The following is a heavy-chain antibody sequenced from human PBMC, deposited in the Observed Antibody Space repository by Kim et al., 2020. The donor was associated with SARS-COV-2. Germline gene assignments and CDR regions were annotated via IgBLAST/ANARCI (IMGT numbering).Heavy chain of an antibody. Sequence: SETLSLTCTVSGGSISSSSYYWGWIRQPPGKGLEWIGSIYYSGSTYYNPSLKSRVTISVDTSKNQFALKLSSVTAADTAVYYCARHLRFLEWLPPFDPWGQGTLVTVSS. CDR2: IYYSGST. V-gene: IGHV4-39*01. CDR3: ARHLRFLEWLPPFDP. CDR1: GGSISSSSYY. D-gene: IGHD3-3*01. J-gene: IGHJ5*02.